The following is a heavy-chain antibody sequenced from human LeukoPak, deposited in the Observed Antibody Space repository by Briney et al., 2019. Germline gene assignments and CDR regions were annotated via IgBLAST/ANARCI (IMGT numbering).Heavy chain of an antibody. D-gene: IGHD3-22*01. V-gene: IGHV3-23*01. CDR1: GFTFSSYA. CDR2: ISDSGGST. J-gene: IGHJ4*02. CDR3: AKVNSAYYIIIDY. Sequence: GGSLRLSCAASGFTFSSYAMSWVRQAPGKGLEWVSGISDSGGSTYYADSVKGRFTISRDNSKNTLYLQMNSLRAEDTAVYYCAKVNSAYYIIIDYWGQGTLVTVSS.